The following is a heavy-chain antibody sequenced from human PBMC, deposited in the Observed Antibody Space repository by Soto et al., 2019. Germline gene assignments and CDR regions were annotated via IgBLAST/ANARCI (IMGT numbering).Heavy chain of an antibody. V-gene: IGHV6-1*01. CDR2: TYYRSKWYN. Sequence: HXRXLSLTSAISRVXVSSNIAAWNWIRQSPSRGLEWLGRTYYRSKWYNDYAVSVKSRITINPDTSKNKFSLPLNSVSTEHTAVYSCASSGSTTVVRARCLYIWGQGTMGTVS. CDR1: RVXVSSNIAA. CDR3: ASSGSTTVVRARCLYI. D-gene: IGHD4-17*01. J-gene: IGHJ3*02.